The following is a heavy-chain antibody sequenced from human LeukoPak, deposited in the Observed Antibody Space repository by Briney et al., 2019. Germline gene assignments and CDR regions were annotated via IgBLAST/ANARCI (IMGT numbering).Heavy chain of an antibody. V-gene: IGHV3-9*03. J-gene: IGHJ4*02. D-gene: IGHD3-3*01. CDR2: ISWNSGSI. CDR1: GFTFDGYA. CDR3: AKDKSRFLEWLSFDY. Sequence: SGGSLRLSCAASGFTFDGYAMHWVRQAPGKGLEWVSGISWNSGSIGYADSVKGRFTISRDSAKNSLYLQVNSLRAEDMALYYCAKDKSRFLEWLSFDYWGQGTLVTVSS.